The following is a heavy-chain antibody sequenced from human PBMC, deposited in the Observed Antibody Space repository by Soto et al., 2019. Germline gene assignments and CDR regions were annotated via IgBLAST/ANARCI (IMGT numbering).Heavy chain of an antibody. Sequence: QVQLVQSGAEVKKPGASVKVSCKASGYTFTSYGISWVRQAPGQGLEWMGWISAYNGNTNYAQKLQGRVTMTTDTPTSTAYMEMRSLRSDDTAVYYCARDLGEYSSGIHFDYWGQGTLVTVSS. V-gene: IGHV1-18*01. J-gene: IGHJ4*02. CDR1: GYTFTSYG. CDR3: ARDLGEYSSGIHFDY. CDR2: ISAYNGNT. D-gene: IGHD6-19*01.